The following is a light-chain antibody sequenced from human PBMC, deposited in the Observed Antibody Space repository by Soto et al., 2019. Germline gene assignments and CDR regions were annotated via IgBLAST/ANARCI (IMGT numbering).Light chain of an antibody. V-gene: IGLV2-8*01. CDR2: EVN. CDR3: TSHAGTINFPYI. Sequence: QSVLTQPRSVSGSPGQSVTISCTGTSSNVGGYNYVSWYQHHPGKAPKLMVYEVNKRPSGVPDRFSGSKSGNTASLTVSGLQAEDEADYYCTSHAGTINFPYIFGTGTKVT. J-gene: IGLJ1*01. CDR1: SSNVGGYNY.